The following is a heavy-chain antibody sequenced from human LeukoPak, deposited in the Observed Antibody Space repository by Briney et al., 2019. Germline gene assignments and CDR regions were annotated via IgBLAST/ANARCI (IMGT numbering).Heavy chain of an antibody. CDR1: GFTFSSYG. V-gene: IGHV3-23*01. CDR2: ISGNGGST. Sequence: GGSLRLSCAASGFTFSSYGMSWVRQAPGKGLEWVSAISGNGGSTYYADSVRGRFAISRDTSKNTLYLQMNSLRAEDTAVYYCAKVGPSLVRGLIRGGARYYYNYMDVWGKGTTVTISS. D-gene: IGHD3-10*01. J-gene: IGHJ6*03. CDR3: AKVGPSLVRGLIRGGARYYYNYMDV.